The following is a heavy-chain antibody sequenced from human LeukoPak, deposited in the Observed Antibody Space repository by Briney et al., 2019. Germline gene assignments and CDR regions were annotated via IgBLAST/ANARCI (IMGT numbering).Heavy chain of an antibody. CDR1: GGSISSSSYY. Sequence: SETLSLTCTVSGGSISSSSYYWGWIRQPPGKGLEWIGSIYYSGSTYYNPSLKSRVTISVDTSKNQFSLKLGSVTAADTAVYYCASPYYYDSSGYHEAFDIWGQGTMVTVSS. D-gene: IGHD3-22*01. J-gene: IGHJ3*02. CDR3: ASPYYYDSSGYHEAFDI. CDR2: IYYSGST. V-gene: IGHV4-39*07.